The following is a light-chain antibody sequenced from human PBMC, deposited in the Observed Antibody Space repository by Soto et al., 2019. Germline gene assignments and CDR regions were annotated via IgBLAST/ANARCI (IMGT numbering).Light chain of an antibody. V-gene: IGLV1-40*01. J-gene: IGLJ2*01. CDR2: DNN. Sequence: QSVLTQPPSVSGAPGQRVTISCTGSSSNIGALYDVNWYQQLPGTAPKLLFYDNNNRPSGVPDRFSGSKSGTSASLAITGLQAEDEADYYCQSYANSLSGHVVFGGGTQVTVL. CDR1: SSNIGALYD. CDR3: QSYANSLSGHVV.